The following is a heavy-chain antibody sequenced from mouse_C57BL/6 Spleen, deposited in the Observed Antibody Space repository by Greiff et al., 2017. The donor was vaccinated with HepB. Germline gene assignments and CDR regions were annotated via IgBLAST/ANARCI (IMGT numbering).Heavy chain of an antibody. CDR3: ARYGTYYSNPWFAY. J-gene: IGHJ3*01. CDR2: IDPNSGGT. D-gene: IGHD2-5*01. CDR1: GYTFTSYW. V-gene: IGHV1-72*01. Sequence: QSCKASGYTFTSYWMHWVKQRPGRGLEWIGRIDPNSGGTKYNEKFKSKATLTVDKPSSTAYMQLSSLTSEDSAVYYCARYGTYYSNPWFAYWGQGTLVTVSA.